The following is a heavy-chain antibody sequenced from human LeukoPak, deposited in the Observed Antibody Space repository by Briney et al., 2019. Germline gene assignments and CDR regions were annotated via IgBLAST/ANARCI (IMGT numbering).Heavy chain of an antibody. D-gene: IGHD5-12*01. CDR3: ARLRLRYRILDV. V-gene: IGHV4-34*01. J-gene: IGHJ6*04. Sequence: SETLSLTCAVYGGSFSGYYWSWIRQPPGKGLEWIGEINHSGSTNYNPSLKSRVTISVDTSKNQFSLKLSSVTAADTAVYYCARLRLRYRILDVWGKGTTVTISS. CDR2: INHSGST. CDR1: GGSFSGYY.